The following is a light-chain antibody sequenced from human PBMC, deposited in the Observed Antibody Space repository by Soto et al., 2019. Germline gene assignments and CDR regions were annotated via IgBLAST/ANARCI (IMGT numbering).Light chain of an antibody. V-gene: IGKV3-20*01. CDR3: QQYGSSPPRT. CDR2: GAS. CDR1: QSVSNDF. J-gene: IGKJ1*01. Sequence: EIALTQSPGILSLSAGERATLSCRAIQSVSNDFLAWYQQKPGQAPRLLIYGASTRATDVPDRFSGSGSGADFTLSISRLEPEDFAVYYCQQYGSSPPRTFGQGTNVDIK.